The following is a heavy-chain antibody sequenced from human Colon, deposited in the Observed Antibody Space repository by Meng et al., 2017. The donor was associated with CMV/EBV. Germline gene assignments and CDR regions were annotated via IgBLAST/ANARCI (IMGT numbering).Heavy chain of an antibody. D-gene: IGHD1-20*01. V-gene: IGHV1-46*01. Sequence: QLIQSGVEGKKPGAPGKVSCKAPGYTLTSYYMHWVRQAPGQGLEWMGIINPNGGSTNYAQKFQGRVTMTRDTSTSTVYMDLSSLRSEDTAVYYCARQAGNWNDGRNWFDPWGQGTLVTVSS. CDR1: GYTLTSYY. J-gene: IGHJ5*02. CDR3: ARQAGNWNDGRNWFDP. CDR2: INPNGGST.